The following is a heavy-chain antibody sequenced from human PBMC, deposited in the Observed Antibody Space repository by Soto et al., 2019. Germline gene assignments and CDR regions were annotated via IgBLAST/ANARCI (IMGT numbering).Heavy chain of an antibody. CDR2: IYYSGST. CDR1: GGSISSSSYY. CDR3: ARRGSSSWYGY. J-gene: IGHJ4*02. D-gene: IGHD6-13*01. Sequence: QLQLQESGPGLVKPSETLSLTCTVSGGSISSSSYYWGWIRQPPGKGLEWIGGIYYSGSTYYNPSLKRRVTISVDTSKNQFSLKLSSGTAADTAVYYCARRGSSSWYGYWGQGTLVTVSS. V-gene: IGHV4-39*01.